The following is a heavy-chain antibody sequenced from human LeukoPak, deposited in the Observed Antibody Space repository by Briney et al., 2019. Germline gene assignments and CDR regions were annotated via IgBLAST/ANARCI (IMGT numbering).Heavy chain of an antibody. CDR1: GFTFTTYT. Sequence: PGGSLRLSCAASGFTFTTYTMHWVRQAPGKGLEWAALISYDGSSQYYADSVKGRFTISRDNSKNTLYLQMNSLRAEDTAMYYCARSYWYLVDYWGQGTLVTVSS. CDR2: ISYDGSSQ. J-gene: IGHJ4*02. D-gene: IGHD2-8*02. V-gene: IGHV3-30*14. CDR3: ARSYWYLVDY.